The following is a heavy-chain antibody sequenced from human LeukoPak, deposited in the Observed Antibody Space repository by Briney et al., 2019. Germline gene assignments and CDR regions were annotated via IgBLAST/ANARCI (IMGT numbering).Heavy chain of an antibody. CDR2: IYHSGST. D-gene: IGHD3-16*01. CDR1: GVSISSSNW. Sequence: PSETLSLTCAVSGVSISSSNWWSWVRQPPGKGLEWIGEIYHSGSTNNNPSLTSRVTISVDKSKNQFSLKLSSVTAADTAVYCCARHEVLWLRLGAFDIWGQGTMVTVSS. J-gene: IGHJ3*02. CDR3: ARHEVLWLRLGAFDI. V-gene: IGHV4-4*01.